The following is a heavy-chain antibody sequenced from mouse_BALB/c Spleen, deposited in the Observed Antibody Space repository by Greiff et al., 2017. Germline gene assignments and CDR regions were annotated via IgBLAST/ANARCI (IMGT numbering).Heavy chain of an antibody. Sequence: EVMLVESGGGLVKPGGSLKLSCAASGFAFSSYDMSWVRQTPEKRLEWVAYISSGGGSTYYPDTVKGRFTISRDNAKNTLYLQMSSLKSEDTAMYYCARPDGNYWYFDVWGAGTTVTVSS. CDR1: GFAFSSYD. CDR2: ISSGGGST. J-gene: IGHJ1*01. V-gene: IGHV5-12-1*01. D-gene: IGHD2-1*01. CDR3: ARPDGNYWYFDV.